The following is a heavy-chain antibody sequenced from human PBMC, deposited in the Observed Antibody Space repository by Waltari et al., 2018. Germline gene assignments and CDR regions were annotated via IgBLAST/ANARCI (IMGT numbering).Heavy chain of an antibody. Sequence: QLQLQESGPGLVKPSETLSLTCTVSGGSISSSSYYWGWIPQPPGKGLEWIGSIYYSGSTYYNPSLKSRVTISVDTSKNQFSLKLSSVTAADTAVYYCARDRGSYYGAFDIWGQGTMVTVSS. CDR1: GGSISSSSYY. J-gene: IGHJ3*02. D-gene: IGHD1-26*01. CDR3: ARDRGSYYGAFDI. V-gene: IGHV4-39*07. CDR2: IYYSGST.